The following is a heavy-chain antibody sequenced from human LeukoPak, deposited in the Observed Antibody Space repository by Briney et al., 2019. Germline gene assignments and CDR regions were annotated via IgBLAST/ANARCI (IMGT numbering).Heavy chain of an antibody. J-gene: IGHJ3*02. D-gene: IGHD3-22*01. Sequence: PSETLSLTCTVSGGSISSYYWSWIRQPPGKGLEWIGYIYYSGSTNYNPSLKSRVTISVDTSKNQFSLQLNSVTPEDTAVYYCARAVTMIVVVMTHDAFDIWGQGTMVTVSS. V-gene: IGHV4-59*12. CDR2: IYYSGST. CDR1: GGSISSYY. CDR3: ARAVTMIVVVMTHDAFDI.